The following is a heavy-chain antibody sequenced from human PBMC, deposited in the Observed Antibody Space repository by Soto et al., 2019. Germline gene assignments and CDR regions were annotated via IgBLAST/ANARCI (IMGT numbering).Heavy chain of an antibody. CDR2: IYYSGST. CDR3: ARPLYSYGPMDV. CDR1: GGSVSSGSYY. V-gene: IGHV4-61*01. J-gene: IGHJ6*02. D-gene: IGHD5-18*01. Sequence: QVQLQESGPGLVKPSETLSLTCTVSGGSVSSGSYYWSWIRQPPGKGLEWIGYIYYSGSTNYNPPLNSRVTISVDTSKNQFSLKLSSVTAADTAVYYCARPLYSYGPMDVWGQGTTVTVSS.